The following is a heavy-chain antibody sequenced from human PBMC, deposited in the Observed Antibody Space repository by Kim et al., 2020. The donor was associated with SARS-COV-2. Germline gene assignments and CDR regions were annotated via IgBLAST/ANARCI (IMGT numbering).Heavy chain of an antibody. CDR2: ISYDGSNK. V-gene: IGHV3-30*04. CDR1: GFTFSSYA. CDR3: AREFRYCSSTSCQGGFD. D-gene: IGHD2-2*01. J-gene: IGHJ4*01. Sequence: GGSLRLSCAASGFTFSSYAMHWVRQAPGKGLEWVAVISYDGSNKYYADSVKGRFTISRDNSKNTLYLQMNSLRAEDTAVYYCAREFRYCSSTSCQGGFD.